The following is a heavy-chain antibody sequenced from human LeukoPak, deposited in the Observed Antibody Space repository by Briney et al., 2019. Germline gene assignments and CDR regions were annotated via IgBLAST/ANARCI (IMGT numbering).Heavy chain of an antibody. J-gene: IGHJ4*02. D-gene: IGHD3-10*01. CDR3: VKDSSSGSYFDY. CDR2: ISSNGGST. CDR1: GFTFSRYA. V-gene: IGHV3-64D*06. Sequence: PGGSLRLSCLASGFTFSRYAMHWVRQVPGKGLEYVSAISSNGGSTYYADSVKGRFTISRDNSRNTLHLQMGSLRVEDTAVYYCVKDSSSGSYFDYWGQGTLVSVSS.